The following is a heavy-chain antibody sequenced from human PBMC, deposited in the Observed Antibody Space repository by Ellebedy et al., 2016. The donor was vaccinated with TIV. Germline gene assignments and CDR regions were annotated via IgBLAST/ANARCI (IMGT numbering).Heavy chain of an antibody. CDR2: ISSSSSTI. Sequence: PGGSLRLSCAASGFTFSSYSMNWVRQAPGKGLEWVSYISSSSSTIYYADSVKGRFTISRDNSKNTLYLQMNSLRAEDTAVYYCTRERGNWGTADYYYGMDVWGQGTTVTVSS. CDR3: TRERGNWGTADYYYGMDV. CDR1: GFTFSSYS. V-gene: IGHV3-48*01. J-gene: IGHJ6*02. D-gene: IGHD7-27*01.